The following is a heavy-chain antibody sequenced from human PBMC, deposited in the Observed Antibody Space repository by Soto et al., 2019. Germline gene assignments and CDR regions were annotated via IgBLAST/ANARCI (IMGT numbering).Heavy chain of an antibody. V-gene: IGHV1-69*08. CDR3: ATPSGLLGQYSALPDN. Sequence: SGKVSCKASGVTFSHSTVAWVRQPPGHRPEWMGMIIPMFGSTNSAQKFWDRVTFSADTYTNTAYMELSSLRSEDTAVYYCATPSGLLGQYSALPDNWCQGTLGTVSS. J-gene: IGHJ4*02. D-gene: IGHD5-12*01. CDR1: GVTFSHST. CDR2: IIPMFGST.